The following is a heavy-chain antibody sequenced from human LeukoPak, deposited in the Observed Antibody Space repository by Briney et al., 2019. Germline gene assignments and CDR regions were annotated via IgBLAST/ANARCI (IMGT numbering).Heavy chain of an antibody. CDR3: ARALYSSGYEGYFYYMDV. D-gene: IGHD6-19*01. CDR1: GGSVSSSHYY. Sequence: PSETLSLTCTVSGGSVSSSHYYWGWIRQPPGKGLEWIGFINYSGNTKYNASLKSRVTISVDTSKNQFSVKLSSVTAADTAVYYCARALYSSGYEGYFYYMDVCGRGTTVTVSS. CDR2: INYSGNT. V-gene: IGHV4-61*01. J-gene: IGHJ6*03.